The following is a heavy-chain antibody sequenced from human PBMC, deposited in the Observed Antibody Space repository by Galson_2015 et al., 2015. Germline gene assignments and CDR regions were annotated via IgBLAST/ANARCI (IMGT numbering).Heavy chain of an antibody. CDR2: IWYDGSNK. CDR3: ARGGYGDYDYYYYYMDV. V-gene: IGHV3-33*01. Sequence: SLRLSCAASGFTFSSYGMHWVRQAPGKGLEWVAVIWYDGSNKYYADSVKGRFTISRDNSKNTLYLQMNSLRAEDTAVYYCARGGYGDYDYYYYYMDVWGEGTTVTVSS. D-gene: IGHD4-17*01. CDR1: GFTFSSYG. J-gene: IGHJ6*03.